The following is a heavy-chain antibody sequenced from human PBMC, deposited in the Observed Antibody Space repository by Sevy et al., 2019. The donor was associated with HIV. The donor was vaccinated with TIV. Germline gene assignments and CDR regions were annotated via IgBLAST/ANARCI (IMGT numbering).Heavy chain of an antibody. Sequence: GGSLRLSCAASGFTVSSNYMSWVRQAPGKGLEWVSVIYSGGSTYYADSVKARFTISRDNSKNTLYLQMNSLRAEDTAVYYCARDARTGPMSYWGQGTLVTVSS. CDR3: ARDARTGPMSY. J-gene: IGHJ4*02. CDR2: IYSGGST. CDR1: GFTVSSNY. V-gene: IGHV3-53*01.